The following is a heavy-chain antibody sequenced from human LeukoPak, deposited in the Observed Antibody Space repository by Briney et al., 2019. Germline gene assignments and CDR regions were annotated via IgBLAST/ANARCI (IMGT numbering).Heavy chain of an antibody. D-gene: IGHD2-2*01. V-gene: IGHV5-51*01. CDR3: ARLGYCSSASCYYGMDV. CDR1: GYSFTNYW. J-gene: IGHJ6*02. CDR2: IYPGDSDT. Sequence: GESLKISCKTSGYSFTNYWIGWVRQMPGKGLEWMGIIYPGDSDTRYSPSFQGQVTISADKSISTAYLQWGSLKASDTAIYYCARLGYCSSASCYYGMDVWGQGTTVTVYS.